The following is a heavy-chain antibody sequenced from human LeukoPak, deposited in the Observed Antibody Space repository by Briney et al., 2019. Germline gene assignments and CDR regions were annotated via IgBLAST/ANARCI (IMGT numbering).Heavy chain of an antibody. J-gene: IGHJ4*02. CDR1: GGSIGSYY. Sequence: SETLSLTCTVSGGSIGSYYWNWIRQAPGKGLEWIGYIHYSGSTNHNSSLKSRVTISVDTSKNQFSLKLSSVTAADTAVYYCARDPNSALWGQGTLVTASS. V-gene: IGHV4-59*12. D-gene: IGHD2-21*01. CDR2: IHYSGST. CDR3: ARDPNSAL.